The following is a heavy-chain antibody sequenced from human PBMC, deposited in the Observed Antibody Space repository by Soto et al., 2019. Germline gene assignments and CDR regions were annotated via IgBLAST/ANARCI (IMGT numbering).Heavy chain of an antibody. CDR2: ISAYNGNT. V-gene: IGHV1-18*01. CDR3: ARFSLGYSSGWPDLDY. CDR1: GYTFTSYG. D-gene: IGHD6-19*01. Sequence: ASVKVSCKASGYTFTSYGISWVRQAPGQGLEWMGWISAYNGNTNYAQKLQGRVTMTTDTSTSTAYMELRSLRSDDTAVYYCARFSLGYSSGWPDLDYWGQGTTVTVSS. J-gene: IGHJ4*03.